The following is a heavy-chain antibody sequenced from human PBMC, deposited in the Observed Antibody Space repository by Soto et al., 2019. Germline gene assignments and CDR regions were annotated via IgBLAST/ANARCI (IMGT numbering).Heavy chain of an antibody. J-gene: IGHJ5*02. CDR2: ISGSGGST. CDR1: GFTFSSYA. CDR3: AKDDYCSSTSCSLSYNWFDP. V-gene: IGHV3-23*01. Sequence: GGSLRLSCAASGFTFSSYAMSWVRQAPGKGLEWVSAISGSGGSTYYADSVKGRFTISRDNSKNTLYLQMNSLRAEDTAVYYCAKDDYCSSTSCSLSYNWFDPWGQGTLVTVSS. D-gene: IGHD2-2*01.